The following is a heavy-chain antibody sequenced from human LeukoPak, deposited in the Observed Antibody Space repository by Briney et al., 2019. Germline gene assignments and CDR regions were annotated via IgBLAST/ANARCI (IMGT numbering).Heavy chain of an antibody. Sequence: ASVKVSCKASGYIFTAYTMHWLRQAPGQRLEWMGWINAGNGNTKYSQNFQGTVTITRDTSASTAYMELSSLRSEDTAVYYCARDGNSYDFDYWGQETLVTVSS. V-gene: IGHV1-3*01. D-gene: IGHD5-18*01. CDR1: GYIFTAYT. J-gene: IGHJ4*02. CDR3: ARDGNSYDFDY. CDR2: INAGNGNT.